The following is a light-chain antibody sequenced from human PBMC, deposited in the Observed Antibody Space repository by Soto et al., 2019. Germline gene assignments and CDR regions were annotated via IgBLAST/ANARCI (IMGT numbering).Light chain of an antibody. Sequence: QSVLTQPASVSGSPGQSITISCTGTSSDVGIYNLVSWYQQHPGTAPKLIIYEGNKRPSGVSHRFSGSKSGNTASLTISGLQAEDEADYHCCSYAGSSAFYVFGGGTKLTVL. CDR2: EGN. CDR3: CSYAGSSAFYV. J-gene: IGLJ1*01. CDR1: SSDVGIYNL. V-gene: IGLV2-23*01.